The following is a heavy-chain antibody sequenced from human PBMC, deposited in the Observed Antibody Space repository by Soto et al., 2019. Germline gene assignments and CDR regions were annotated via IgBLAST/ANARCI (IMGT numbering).Heavy chain of an antibody. CDR3: ARAYCSPTSCYHYGGPQYIDFYGMDV. Sequence: GGSLRLSCAASGFTFSGYAFHWVRQAPGKGLEWVALLSFHGRDESYVDSARGRFTISRDNSMNTVFLQMYSLRFDDTAVYYCARAYCSPTSCYHYGGPQYIDFYGMDVWGQGTAVTVSS. CDR2: LSFHGRDE. D-gene: IGHD2-2*01. CDR1: GFTFSGYA. J-gene: IGHJ6*02. V-gene: IGHV3-30*04.